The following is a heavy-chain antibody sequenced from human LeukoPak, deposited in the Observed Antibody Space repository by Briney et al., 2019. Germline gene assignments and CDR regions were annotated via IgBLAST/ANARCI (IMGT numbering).Heavy chain of an antibody. CDR2: ISYDGSNK. Sequence: GGSLRLSCAASGVTFSSYGMHWVRQAPGKGLEWVAVISYDGSNKYYADSVKGRFTISRDNSKNTLYLQMNSLRAEDTAVYYCVYDSSGYYYAPFDYWGQGTLVTVSS. V-gene: IGHV3-30*03. D-gene: IGHD3-22*01. CDR3: VYDSSGYYYAPFDY. J-gene: IGHJ4*02. CDR1: GVTFSSYG.